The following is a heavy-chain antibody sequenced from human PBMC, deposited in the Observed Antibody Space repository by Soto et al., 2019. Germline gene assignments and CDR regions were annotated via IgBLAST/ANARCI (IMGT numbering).Heavy chain of an antibody. V-gene: IGHV3-48*02. CDR3: AREGWTILKTGMDV. D-gene: IGHD2-15*01. CDR1: GFTFRSYS. CDR2: VSSSNRTI. Sequence: LRLSCAASGFTFRSYSMNWVRQAPGKGLEWVSYVSSSNRTINYADSVKGRFIISRDNAKNSLYLQMHSLRDEDTAVYYCAREGWTILKTGMDVWGQGTTVTVSS. J-gene: IGHJ6*02.